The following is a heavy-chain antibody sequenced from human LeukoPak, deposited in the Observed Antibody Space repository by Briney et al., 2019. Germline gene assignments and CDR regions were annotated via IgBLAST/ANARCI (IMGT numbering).Heavy chain of an antibody. D-gene: IGHD3-22*01. Sequence: SETLSLTCTVSGGSISTYYWSWLRQPPGKGLEWIGYIHYSGSTNYNPSLKSRVTISVDTSKSQFSLKLSSVTAADTAVYYCARGYFDNSGYSAPFHYWGQGTLVTVSS. CDR1: GGSISTYY. CDR3: ARGYFDNSGYSAPFHY. V-gene: IGHV4-59*01. CDR2: IHYSGST. J-gene: IGHJ4*02.